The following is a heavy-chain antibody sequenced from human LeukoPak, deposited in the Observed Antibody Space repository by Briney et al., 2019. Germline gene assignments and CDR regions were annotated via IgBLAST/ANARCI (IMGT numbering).Heavy chain of an antibody. D-gene: IGHD1-26*01. J-gene: IGHJ6*03. CDR1: GGTFSRYA. V-gene: IGHV1-69*13. Sequence: SVKVSCKASGGTFSRYAISWVRQAPGQGLEWMGETIPKFGKANYAQKFQGRVTITADEITSTAYMDLTSLRSEDTAVYYCARGEGGADYYYMDVWGKGTTVTVSS. CDR2: TIPKFGKA. CDR3: ARGEGGADYYYMDV.